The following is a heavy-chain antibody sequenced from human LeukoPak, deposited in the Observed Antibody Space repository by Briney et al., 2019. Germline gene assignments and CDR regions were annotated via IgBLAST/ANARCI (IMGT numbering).Heavy chain of an antibody. CDR2: IIPILGIA. CDR1: GRTFSSHA. V-gene: IGHV1-69*04. CDR3: ARVKVYYDSSGYPNAFDI. Sequence: SVKVFCKASGRTFSSHAISWVRQAPGQGLEWMGRIIPILGIANYAQKYQGRVTITADKSTSTAYMELSSLRSEDTAVYYCARVKVYYDSSGYPNAFDIWGQGTMVTVSS. J-gene: IGHJ3*02. D-gene: IGHD3-22*01.